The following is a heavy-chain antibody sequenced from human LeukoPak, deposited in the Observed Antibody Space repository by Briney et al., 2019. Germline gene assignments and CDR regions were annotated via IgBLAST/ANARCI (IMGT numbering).Heavy chain of an antibody. CDR2: IYYSGST. J-gene: IGHJ5*02. Sequence: SETLSLTCTVSGGSISSSSYYWGWIRQPPGKGLEWIGSIYYSGSTYYNPSLKSRVTISVDMSKNQFSLKLSSVTAADTALYYCATDHNQYYYGSGVSGGWFDPWGQGTLVTVSS. D-gene: IGHD3-10*01. CDR1: GGSISSSSYY. CDR3: ATDHNQYYYGSGVSGGWFDP. V-gene: IGHV4-39*07.